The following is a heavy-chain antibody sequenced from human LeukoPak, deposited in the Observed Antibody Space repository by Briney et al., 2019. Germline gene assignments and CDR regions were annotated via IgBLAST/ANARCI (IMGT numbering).Heavy chain of an antibody. J-gene: IGHJ4*02. V-gene: IGHV3-49*04. CDR1: GFTFINAW. CDR2: VRSKIYGGTP. CDR3: TRDQTPYY. Sequence: GGSLRLSCAASGFTFINAWMAWVRQAPGKGLEWVGFVRSKIYGGTPEYAASVKGRFTISRDDSKGVAYLQMNSLKTEDTAVYYCTRDQTPYYWGQGTLVTVSS.